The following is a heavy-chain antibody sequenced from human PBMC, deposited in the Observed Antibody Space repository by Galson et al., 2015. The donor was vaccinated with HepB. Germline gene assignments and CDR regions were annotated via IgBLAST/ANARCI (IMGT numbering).Heavy chain of an antibody. CDR1: GYTFTSYY. V-gene: IGHV1-46*01. CDR2: INPSGGST. CDR3: AREGGTSWYYYYMDV. Sequence: SVKVSCKASGYTFTSYYMHWVRQAPGQGLEWMGIINPSGGSTSYAQKFQGRVTMTRDTSTSTVYMELSSLRSEDTAVYYCAREGGTSWYYYYMDVWGKGTTVTVSS. D-gene: IGHD2-2*01. J-gene: IGHJ6*03.